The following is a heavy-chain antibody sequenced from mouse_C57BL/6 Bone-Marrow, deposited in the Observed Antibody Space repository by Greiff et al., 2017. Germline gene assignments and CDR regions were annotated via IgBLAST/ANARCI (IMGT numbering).Heavy chain of an antibody. V-gene: IGHV1-81*01. CDR2: IYPRSGNT. CDR1: GYTFTSYG. CDR3: ARPWVFAY. J-gene: IGHJ3*01. Sequence: VQLQQSGAELARPGASVKLSCKASGYTFTSYGISWVKQRPGQGLEWIGEIYPRSGNTYYNEKFKGKATLTADKSSSTAYMELRRLTSEDSAVYCCARPWVFAYWGQGTLVTVSA.